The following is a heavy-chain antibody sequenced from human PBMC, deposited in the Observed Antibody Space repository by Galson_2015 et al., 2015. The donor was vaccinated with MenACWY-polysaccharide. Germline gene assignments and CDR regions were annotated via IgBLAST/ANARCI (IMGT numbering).Heavy chain of an antibody. CDR1: GFNFRGNG. V-gene: IGHV3-30*02. Sequence: SLRLSCAASGFNFRGNGMHWVRQAPGEGLEWVALIRNDEISKHYIDAVKGRFSISRDNSKNTLYLQMNTLRPEDTAVYYCARNPSRLDIAAASNWGQGALVTVSS. CDR2: IRNDEISK. D-gene: IGHD6-13*01. CDR3: ARNPSRLDIAAASN. J-gene: IGHJ4*02.